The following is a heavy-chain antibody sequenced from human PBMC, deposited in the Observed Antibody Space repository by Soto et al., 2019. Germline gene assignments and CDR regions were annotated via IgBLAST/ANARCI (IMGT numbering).Heavy chain of an antibody. Sequence: GGSLRLSCAASGFTFSSYAVSWVRQAPGKGLEWVSAIRGGGGSTYYADSVKGRFTISRDNSKNTLYLHMNSLRAEDTAVYYCAKDHVTYSSGPRRFQHWGQGTLVTVSS. CDR2: IRGGGGST. CDR1: GFTFSSYA. D-gene: IGHD6-19*01. CDR3: AKDHVTYSSGPRRFQH. J-gene: IGHJ1*01. V-gene: IGHV3-23*01.